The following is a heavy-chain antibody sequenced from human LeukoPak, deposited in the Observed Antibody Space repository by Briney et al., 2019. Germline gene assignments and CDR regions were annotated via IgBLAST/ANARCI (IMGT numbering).Heavy chain of an antibody. Sequence: GGSLRLSCAASGFTFISYAMSWVRPAPGKGLEWVSAISGSGDTTYYADSVKCRFTISRDNSKNTLYLQMNSLRPEDTAVYYCTKVGARGCSSSTCFIYWGQGTLVTVSS. D-gene: IGHD2-2*01. J-gene: IGHJ4*02. CDR1: GFTFISYA. CDR2: ISGSGDTT. CDR3: TKVGARGCSSSTCFIY. V-gene: IGHV3-23*01.